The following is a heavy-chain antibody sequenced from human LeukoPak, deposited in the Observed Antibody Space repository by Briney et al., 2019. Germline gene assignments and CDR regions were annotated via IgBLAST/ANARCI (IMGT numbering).Heavy chain of an antibody. CDR3: TRPYNSSWYFDY. CDR1: GFTFSGSA. D-gene: IGHD6-13*01. J-gene: IGHJ4*02. CDR2: IRSKANSYAT. Sequence: GGSLKLSCAASGFTFSGSAMHWVRQASGKGLEWVGRIRSKANSYATAYAASVKGRFTISRDDSKNTAYLQMNSLKTEDTAVYYCTRPYNSSWYFDYWGQGTLVTVSS. V-gene: IGHV3-73*01.